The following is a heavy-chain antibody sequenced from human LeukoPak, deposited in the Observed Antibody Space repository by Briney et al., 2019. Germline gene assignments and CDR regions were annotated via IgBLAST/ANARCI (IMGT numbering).Heavy chain of an antibody. V-gene: IGHV3-30-3*01. CDR1: GFTFSSYA. Sequence: HAGGSLRLSCAASGFTFSSYAMHWVRQAPGKGLEWVAVISYDGSDKYYADSVKGRFTISRDNSKNTLYLQMNSLRAEDTAVYYCARDGSLIVVVPAAIPDYFDYWGQGTLVTVSS. J-gene: IGHJ4*02. D-gene: IGHD2-2*01. CDR3: ARDGSLIVVVPAAIPDYFDY. CDR2: ISYDGSDK.